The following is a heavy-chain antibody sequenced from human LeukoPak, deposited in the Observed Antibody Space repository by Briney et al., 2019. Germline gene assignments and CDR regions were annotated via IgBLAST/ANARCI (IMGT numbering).Heavy chain of an antibody. CDR1: GFTFSSYA. CDR3: ARVHSSGWYGSYFDY. Sequence: PGRSLRLSCAASGFTFSSYAMPWVRQAPGKGLEWVAVISYDGSNKYYADSVKGRFTISRDNSKNTLYLQMNSLRAEDTAVYYCARVHSSGWYGSYFDYWGQGTLVTVSS. D-gene: IGHD6-19*01. V-gene: IGHV3-30-3*01. CDR2: ISYDGSNK. J-gene: IGHJ4*02.